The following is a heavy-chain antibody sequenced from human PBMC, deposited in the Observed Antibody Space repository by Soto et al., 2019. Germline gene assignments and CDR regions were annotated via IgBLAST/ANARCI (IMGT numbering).Heavy chain of an antibody. CDR3: AGGPGVVVSADDAFDI. Sequence: QVQLQESGPGLVKPSGTLSLTCAVSGGSVSSSNWWSWVRQSPGKGLEWMGEIYHSGSAHYNPSPKSRATTALGKSTNQCCLRLTSVTAAATAVDYCAGGPGVVVSADDAFDIWGPGTRVIVSS. CDR2: IYHSGSA. CDR1: GGSVSSSNW. D-gene: IGHD2-21*02. V-gene: IGHV4-4*02. J-gene: IGHJ3*02.